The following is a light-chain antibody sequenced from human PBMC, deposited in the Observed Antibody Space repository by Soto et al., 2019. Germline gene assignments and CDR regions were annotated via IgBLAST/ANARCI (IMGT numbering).Light chain of an antibody. V-gene: IGLV4-69*01. Sequence: QLVLTQSPSASASLGASVKLTCTLSSGHSSYAIAWHQKQPGKGPRYLMDLNNDGSHTKGDGIPDRFSGSSSGAERYLIISSLQSEDEADYYCQTLGTGFQVFGGGTKLTVL. CDR3: QTLGTGFQV. CDR2: LNNDGSH. CDR1: SGHSSYA. J-gene: IGLJ2*01.